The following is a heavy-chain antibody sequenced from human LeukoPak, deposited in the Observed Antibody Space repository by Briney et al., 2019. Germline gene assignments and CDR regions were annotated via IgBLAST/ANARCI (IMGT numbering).Heavy chain of an antibody. CDR2: MNPNSGHT. D-gene: IGHD3-10*01. Sequence: ASVKVSCKASGYTFTSYDINWVRQATGQGLEWMGWMNPNSGHTGYAQKFQGRVTMTRNTSISTAYMELSNLRSEDTAVYYCARSRLYGSGSSTRDNWFDPWGQGTLVTVSS. J-gene: IGHJ5*02. V-gene: IGHV1-8*01. CDR1: GYTFTSYD. CDR3: ARSRLYGSGSSTRDNWFDP.